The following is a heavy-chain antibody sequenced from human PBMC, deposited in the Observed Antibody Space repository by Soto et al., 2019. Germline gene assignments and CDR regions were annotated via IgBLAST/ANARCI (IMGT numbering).Heavy chain of an antibody. CDR2: ISWNSGSI. Sequence: EVQLVESGGGLVQPGRSLRLSCAASGFTFDDYAMHWVRQAPGKGLEWVSGISWNSGSIGYADSVKGRFTISRDNAKNSLYLKRNSLRAEDTAVYYCAKDIGKGYYGSGSYNDYWGQGTLVTVSS. CDR1: GFTFDDYA. V-gene: IGHV3-9*01. CDR3: AKDIGKGYYGSGSYNDY. D-gene: IGHD3-10*01. J-gene: IGHJ4*02.